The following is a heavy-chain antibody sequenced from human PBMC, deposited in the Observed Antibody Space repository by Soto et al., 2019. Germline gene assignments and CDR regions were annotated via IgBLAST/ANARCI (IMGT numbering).Heavy chain of an antibody. D-gene: IGHD3-9*01. V-gene: IGHV1-24*01. J-gene: IGHJ6*02. CDR3: ATVGDILTGKGGYYYYGMDV. CDR2: FDPEDGET. Sequence: ASVKVSCKVSGYTLTELSMHWVRQAPGKGLEWMGGFDPEDGETIYAQKFQGRVTMTEDTSTDTAYMEPSSLRSEDTAVYYCATVGDILTGKGGYYYYGMDVWGQGTTVTVSS. CDR1: GYTLTELS.